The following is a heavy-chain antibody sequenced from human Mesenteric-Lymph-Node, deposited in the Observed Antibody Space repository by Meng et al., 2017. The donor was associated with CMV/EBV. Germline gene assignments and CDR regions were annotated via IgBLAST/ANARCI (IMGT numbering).Heavy chain of an antibody. V-gene: IGHV3-48*03. CDR3: ARERGGLCSSSNCQKTFDY. CDR2: ISNSDGTT. D-gene: IGHD2-2*01. J-gene: IGHJ4*02. Sequence: GGSLRLSCAASGFTFSSYEMNWVRQALGKGLEWVSYISNSDGTTYYADSVKGRFTISRDNDKNSLSLQMNSLRGEDTAVYYCARERGGLCSSSNCQKTFDYWGQGTVVTVSS. CDR1: GFTFSSYE.